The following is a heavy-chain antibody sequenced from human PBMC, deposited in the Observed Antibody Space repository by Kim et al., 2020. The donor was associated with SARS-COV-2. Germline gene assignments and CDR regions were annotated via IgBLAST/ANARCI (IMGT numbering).Heavy chain of an antibody. CDR1: GGSISSGGYY. D-gene: IGHD3-10*01. CDR3: ARDRHSSNKRITMVRGVISGFDP. J-gene: IGHJ5*02. CDR2: IYYSGST. V-gene: IGHV4-31*03. Sequence: SETLSLTCTVSGGSISSGGYYWSWIRQHPGKGLEWIGYIYYSGSTYYNPSLKSRVTLSVDTSKNQFSLKLSSVTAADTAVYYCARDRHSSNKRITMVRGVISGFDPWGQGTRVTVSS.